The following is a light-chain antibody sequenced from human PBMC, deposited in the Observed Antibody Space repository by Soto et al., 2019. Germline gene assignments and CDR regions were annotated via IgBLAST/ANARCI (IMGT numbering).Light chain of an antibody. Sequence: QSALTQPASLSGSPGQSITISCTGTSSDVGSYNLVSWYQQQPGKAPKLMIYEGSKRPSGFSNRFSGSKSGNTASLTISGLQAEDEADYYCCSYAGSSTYVVFGGGTKLTVL. CDR2: EGS. V-gene: IGLV2-23*01. CDR3: CSYAGSSTYVV. J-gene: IGLJ2*01. CDR1: SSDVGSYNL.